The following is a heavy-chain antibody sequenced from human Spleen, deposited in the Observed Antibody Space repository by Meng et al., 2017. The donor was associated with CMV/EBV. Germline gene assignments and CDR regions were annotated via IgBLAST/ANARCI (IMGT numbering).Heavy chain of an antibody. CDR2: INHSGST. Sequence: LSRTCGVYGGSFSGYYWSWIRQPPGKGLEWIGEINHSGSTNYNPSLKSRVTISVDTSKNQFSLKLSSVTAADTAVYYCARGRYNWNYWGQGTLVTVSS. V-gene: IGHV4-34*01. J-gene: IGHJ4*02. D-gene: IGHD1-20*01. CDR1: GGSFSGYY. CDR3: ARGRYNWNY.